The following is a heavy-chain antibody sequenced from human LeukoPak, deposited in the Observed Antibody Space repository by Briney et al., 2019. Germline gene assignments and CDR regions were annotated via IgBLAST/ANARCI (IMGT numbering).Heavy chain of an antibody. J-gene: IGHJ4*02. CDR3: AVTMVRGVIPGY. CDR1: GFTFSSYS. Sequence: GGSLRLSCAASGFTFSSYSMNWVRQAPGKGLEWVSSISSSSSYIYYADSVKGRFTISRDNAKNSLYLQMNSLRAEDTAVYYCAVTMVRGVIPGYWGQGTLVTVSS. D-gene: IGHD3-10*01. CDR2: ISSSSSYI. V-gene: IGHV3-21*01.